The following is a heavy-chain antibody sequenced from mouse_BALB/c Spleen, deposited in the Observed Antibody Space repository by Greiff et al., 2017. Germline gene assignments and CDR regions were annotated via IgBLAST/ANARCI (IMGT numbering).Heavy chain of an antibody. D-gene: IGHD4-1*01. CDR2: INPSNGRT. V-gene: IGHV1S81*02. CDR1: GYTFTSYW. CDR3: ARRVTGTGWFAY. Sequence: VQLQESGPELVKPGASVKLSCKASGYTFTSYWMHWVKQRPGQGLEWIGEINPSNGRTNYNEKFKSKATLTVDKSSSTAYMQLSSLTSEDSAVYYCARRVTGTGWFAYWGQGTLVTVSA. J-gene: IGHJ3*01.